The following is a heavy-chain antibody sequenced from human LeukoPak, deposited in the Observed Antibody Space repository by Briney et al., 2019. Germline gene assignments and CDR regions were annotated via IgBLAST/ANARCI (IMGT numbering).Heavy chain of an antibody. Sequence: GGSLSLSCAPSGFTFSSCSMNWVRQAPGRGLEWVSSISSSSSYIYYADSVKGRFTISRDNAKNSLYLQMYSLRAEDTAVYYCARDFRGYDSRLHDYWGQGTLVTVSS. D-gene: IGHD3-22*01. J-gene: IGHJ4*02. V-gene: IGHV3-21*01. CDR3: ARDFRGYDSRLHDY. CDR2: ISSSSSYI. CDR1: GFTFSSCS.